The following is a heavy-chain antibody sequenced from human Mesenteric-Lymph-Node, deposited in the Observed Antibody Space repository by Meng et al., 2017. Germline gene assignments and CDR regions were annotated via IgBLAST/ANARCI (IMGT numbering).Heavy chain of an antibody. CDR3: AKDIKGYYDSSGYPGYAFDI. D-gene: IGHD3-22*01. CDR2: IKQDGSEK. J-gene: IGHJ3*02. Sequence: GGSLRLSCAASGFTFSSYWMSWVRQAPGKGLEWVANIKQDGSEKYYVDSVKGRFTISRDNAKNSLYLQMNSLRAEDMALYYCAKDIKGYYDSSGYPGYAFDIWGQGTMVTVSS. CDR1: GFTFSSYW. V-gene: IGHV3-7*03.